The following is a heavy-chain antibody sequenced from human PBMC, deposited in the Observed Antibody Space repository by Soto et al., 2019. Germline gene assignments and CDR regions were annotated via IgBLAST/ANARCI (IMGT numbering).Heavy chain of an antibody. D-gene: IGHD3-10*01. CDR3: ARDTYYYGSGSYFDY. CDR2: ISAYNGNT. V-gene: IGHV1-18*01. Sequence: QVQLVQSGAEVKKPGASVKVSCKASGYTFTSYGISWVRQAPGQGLEGMGWISAYNGNTNYAQKLQGRVTMTTDTSTSTVYMELRSLRSDDTAVYYCARDTYYYGSGSYFDYWGQGTLVTVSS. CDR1: GYTFTSYG. J-gene: IGHJ4*02.